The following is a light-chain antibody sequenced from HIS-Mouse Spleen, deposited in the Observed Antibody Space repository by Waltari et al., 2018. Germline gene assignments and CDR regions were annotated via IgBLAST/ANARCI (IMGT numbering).Light chain of an antibody. J-gene: IGLJ1*01. CDR1: SSNIGSNT. CDR3: AAWDDSLNGNYV. V-gene: IGLV1-44*01. CDR2: SNI. Sequence: QSVLTQPPSASGTPGQRVTISCSGSSSNIGSNTVNWYQQLPGTAPKLLIYSNIRRPSGGPDRFSGSKYGTSASLAISGLQSEDEADYYCAAWDDSLNGNYVFGTGTKVTVL.